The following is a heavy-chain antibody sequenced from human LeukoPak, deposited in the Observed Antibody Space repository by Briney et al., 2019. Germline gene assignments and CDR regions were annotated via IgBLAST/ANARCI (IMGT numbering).Heavy chain of an antibody. CDR2: VNLQGST. CDR3: AREGGPYRPLDY. J-gene: IGHJ4*02. CDR1: GGSITNTNY. V-gene: IGHV4-4*02. Sequence: SETLSLTCGASGGSITNTNYWTWVRQPPGKGLERIGEVNLQGSTNYNPSLMGRVAIAVDTSENHISLQLTSVTAADTAVYYCAREGGPYRPLDYSGQGTLVTVSS.